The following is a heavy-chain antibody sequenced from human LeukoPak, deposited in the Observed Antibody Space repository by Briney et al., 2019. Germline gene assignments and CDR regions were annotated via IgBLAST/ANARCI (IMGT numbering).Heavy chain of an antibody. D-gene: IGHD1-26*01. V-gene: IGHV3-7*01. CDR2: IKEDGSEK. CDR1: GFTFSSYW. Sequence: PGGSLRLSCAASGFTFSSYWMSWVRQAPGKGLGWVANIKEDGSEKKYVDSVKGRFTISRDNAKNLLYLQMNSLRAEDTAVYYCARASSGRYFAFIDYWGQGILVTVSS. CDR3: ARASSGRYFAFIDY. J-gene: IGHJ4*02.